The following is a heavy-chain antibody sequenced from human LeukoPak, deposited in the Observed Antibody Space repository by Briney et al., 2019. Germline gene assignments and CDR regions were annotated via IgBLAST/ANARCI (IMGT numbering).Heavy chain of an antibody. CDR3: ARVVVVVPAAIPYYYYGMDV. CDR2: INHSGST. CDR1: GGSFSGYY. D-gene: IGHD2-2*01. J-gene: IGHJ6*02. V-gene: IGHV4-34*01. Sequence: SETLSLTCAVYGGSFSGYYWSWIRQPPGKGLEWIGEINHSGSTDYNPSLKSRVTISVDTSKNQFSLKLSSVTAADTAVYYCARVVVVVPAAIPYYYYGMDVWGQGTTVTVSS.